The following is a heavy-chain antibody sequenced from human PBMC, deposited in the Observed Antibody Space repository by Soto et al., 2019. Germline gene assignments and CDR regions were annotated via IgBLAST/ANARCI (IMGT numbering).Heavy chain of an antibody. V-gene: IGHV3-66*01. CDR3: ARDLGGYDFRLVRY. CDR1: GFTVSSNY. J-gene: IGHJ4*02. D-gene: IGHD5-12*01. Sequence: EVQLVESGGGLVQPGGSLRLSCAASGFTVSSNYMNWVRQAPGKGLEWVSVIYIGGSTYYADSVKGRFTISRDNSKNTLYLQMNSLRAEDTAVYYCARDLGGYDFRLVRYWGQGTLVTVSS. CDR2: IYIGGST.